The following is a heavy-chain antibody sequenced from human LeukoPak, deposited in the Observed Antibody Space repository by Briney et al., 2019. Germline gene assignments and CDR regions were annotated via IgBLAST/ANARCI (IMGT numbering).Heavy chain of an antibody. D-gene: IGHD1-26*01. V-gene: IGHV3-30-3*01. CDR1: GFTFSSYA. Sequence: GGSLRLSCAASGFTFSSYAMHWVRQAPGKGLEWVAVISYDGSNKYYADSVKGRFTISRDNSKNTLYLQMNSLRAEDTAVYYCASGSPASVDYWGQGTLVTVSS. J-gene: IGHJ4*02. CDR2: ISYDGSNK. CDR3: ASGSPASVDY.